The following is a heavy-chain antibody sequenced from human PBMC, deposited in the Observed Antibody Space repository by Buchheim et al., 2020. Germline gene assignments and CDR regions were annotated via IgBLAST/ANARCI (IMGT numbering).Heavy chain of an antibody. J-gene: IGHJ4*02. CDR2: ISYDGSNK. CDR3: AKDSQYYFDY. V-gene: IGHV3-30*18. CDR1: GFTFNTYD. Sequence: QVQLVESGGGVVQPGRSLRLSCAASGFTFNTYDMHWVRQAPGKGLEWVAFISYDGSNKYYADSVKGRFTIPRDTSKNTLYLQMNSLRAEDTAVYYWAKDSQYYFDYWGQGTL.